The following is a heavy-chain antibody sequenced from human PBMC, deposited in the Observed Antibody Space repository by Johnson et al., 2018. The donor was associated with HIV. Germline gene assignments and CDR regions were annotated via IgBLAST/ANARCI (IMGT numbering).Heavy chain of an antibody. CDR3: ARAVGGGYSFWRFYSMGSVAFDI. V-gene: IGHV3-30*14. Sequence: QVQLVESGGGVVQPGGSLRLSCAASEFTFSSYAIHWVRQAPGKGLEWVAVISYDGSNTYYADSVKGRLTISRDNSKNTVYLQMNTLRVEDTGVYYCARAVGGGYSFWRFYSMGSVAFDIWGQGTMVTVSS. D-gene: IGHD3-3*01. J-gene: IGHJ3*02. CDR2: ISYDGSNT. CDR1: EFTFSSYA.